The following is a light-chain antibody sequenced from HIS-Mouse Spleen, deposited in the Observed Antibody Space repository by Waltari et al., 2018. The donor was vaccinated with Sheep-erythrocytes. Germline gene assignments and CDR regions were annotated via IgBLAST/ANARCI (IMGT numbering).Light chain of an antibody. CDR3: QQLT. V-gene: IGKV3-11*01. CDR1: QSVSSY. Sequence: EIVLTQSPATLSLSPGERATLSCRASQSVSSYLAWYQQNPGQAPRLLIYDASNSATGIPARVRGRASGTDFTLTISSLEPEDFAVYYCQQLTFGGGTKVEIK. CDR2: DAS. J-gene: IGKJ4*01.